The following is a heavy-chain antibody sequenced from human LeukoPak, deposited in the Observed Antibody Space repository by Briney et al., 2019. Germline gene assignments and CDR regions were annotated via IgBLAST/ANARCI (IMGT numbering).Heavy chain of an antibody. D-gene: IGHD3-22*01. CDR1: GGSISSGGYY. J-gene: IGHJ4*02. Sequence: SQTLSLTCTVSGGSISSGGYYWSWIRQPPGKGLEWVGYIYHSGSTYYNPSLKSRVTISVDRSKNQFSLKLSSVTAADTAVYYCSGIYYDSSGYERYYFDYWGQGTLVTVSS. CDR2: IYHSGST. V-gene: IGHV4-30-2*01. CDR3: SGIYYDSSGYERYYFDY.